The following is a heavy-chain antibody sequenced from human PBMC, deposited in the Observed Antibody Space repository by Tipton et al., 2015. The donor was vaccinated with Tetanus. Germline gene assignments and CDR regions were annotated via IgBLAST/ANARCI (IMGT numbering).Heavy chain of an antibody. J-gene: IGHJ6*02. D-gene: IGHD4-11*01. V-gene: IGHV6-1*01. CDR1: GDSVSSNTMA. CDR2: THYRSKWFN. Sequence: VKPSQTLSLTCAISGDSVSSNTMAWNWIRQSPSRGLEWLGRTHYRSKWFNDYAVSLRGRITVNADTSRNQFSLQLNSVIPEDTAVYYCARDPGHSVDVWGQGTTVTVSS. CDR3: ARDPGHSVDV.